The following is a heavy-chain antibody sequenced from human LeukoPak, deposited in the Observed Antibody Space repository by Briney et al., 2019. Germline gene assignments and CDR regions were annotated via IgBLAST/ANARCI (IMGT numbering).Heavy chain of an antibody. J-gene: IGHJ4*02. CDR3: ARRGYYYFDY. CDR1: GYTVTSYD. Sequence: GASVKVSCKASGYTVTSYDINWVRQATGPGLEWMGWMNPNSGNTGYAQKFQGRVTMTRNTSITTAYMELSRRTCQYTAVYDGARRGYYYFDYWGQGTLVTVSS. D-gene: IGHD3-22*01. V-gene: IGHV1-8*01. CDR2: MNPNSGNT.